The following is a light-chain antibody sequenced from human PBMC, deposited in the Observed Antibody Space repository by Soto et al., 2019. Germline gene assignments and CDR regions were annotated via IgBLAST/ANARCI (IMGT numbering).Light chain of an antibody. J-gene: IGKJ4*01. Sequence: DIVMTQSPDSLAVSLGERATINCKYSQSVLYSSNNKNYLAWYQQKPGQPPKLLIYWASTRESGVPDRFSGSGSGKDFTLTISSLQAEDVAVYYCQQYYSTLGTFGGGTKVEIK. CDR3: QQYYSTLGT. CDR1: QSVLYSSNNKNY. CDR2: WAS. V-gene: IGKV4-1*01.